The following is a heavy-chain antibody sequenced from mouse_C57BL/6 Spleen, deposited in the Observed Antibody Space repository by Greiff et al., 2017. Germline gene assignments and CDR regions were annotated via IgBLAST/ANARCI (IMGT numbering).Heavy chain of an antibody. CDR2: IDPSDSYT. D-gene: IGHD1-1*01. Sequence: VQGVESGAELVMPGASVKLSCKASGYTFTSYWMHWVKQRPGQGLEWIGEIDPSDSYTNSNQKFKGKSTLTVDQSSSTAYMQLSSLTSEDSAVYYCARFITTVVGPDYYAMDYWGQGTSVTVSS. V-gene: IGHV1-69*01. CDR1: GYTFTSYW. CDR3: ARFITTVVGPDYYAMDY. J-gene: IGHJ4*01.